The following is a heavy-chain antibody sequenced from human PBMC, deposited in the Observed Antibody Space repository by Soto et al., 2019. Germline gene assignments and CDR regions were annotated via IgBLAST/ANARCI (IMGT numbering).Heavy chain of an antibody. J-gene: IGHJ4*02. Sequence: PGGSLRLSCAASGFTVSSNYMSWVRQAPGKGLEWVSVIYSGGSTYYADSVKGRFTISRDNSKNTLYLQMNSLRAEDTAVYYCASSGDMYSSSWAPFDYWGQGTLVTVSS. D-gene: IGHD6-13*01. CDR3: ASSGDMYSSSWAPFDY. CDR1: GFTVSSNY. CDR2: IYSGGST. V-gene: IGHV3-53*01.